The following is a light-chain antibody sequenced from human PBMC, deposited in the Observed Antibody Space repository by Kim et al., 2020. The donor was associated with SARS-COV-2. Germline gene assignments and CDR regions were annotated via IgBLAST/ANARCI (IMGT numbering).Light chain of an antibody. CDR2: DAS. J-gene: IGKJ1*01. CDR3: QQRGRWPRT. Sequence: EIVLTQSPATLSLSPGERATLSCRASQSISSDLAWYQQKPGLPPRLLIYDASNGATGIPARFSGSGSGTDFTLTISSLEPEDFAVYYCQQRGRWPRTFGQGTRVDIK. CDR1: QSISSD. V-gene: IGKV3-11*01.